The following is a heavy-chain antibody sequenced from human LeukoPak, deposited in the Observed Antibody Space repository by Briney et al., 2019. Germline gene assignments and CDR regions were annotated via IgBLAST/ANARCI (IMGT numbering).Heavy chain of an antibody. Sequence: GGSLRLSCAASGFTVSSNYMSWVRQAPGKGLEWVSVIYSGGSTYYADSVKGRFTISRDNSKNTLYLQMNSLRAEDTAVYYCAKDLMTMVRGVIITRDYYYYMDVWGKGTTVTISS. CDR1: GFTVSSNY. J-gene: IGHJ6*03. V-gene: IGHV3-53*01. CDR2: IYSGGST. CDR3: AKDLMTMVRGVIITRDYYYYMDV. D-gene: IGHD3-10*01.